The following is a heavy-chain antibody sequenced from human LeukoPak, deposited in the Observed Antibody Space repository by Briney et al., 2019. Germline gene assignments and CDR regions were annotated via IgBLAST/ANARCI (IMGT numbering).Heavy chain of an antibody. CDR1: GYRFTELS. D-gene: IGHD5-18*01. Sequence: ASVKVSCKVSGYRFTELSRHWVRQAPGKGLEWLGGFDLVHGNTIYAQKFQGRVTMTEDTSTDTSYMELSSLGSEDTAVYFCTAGRAYSLLDFWGQGTLVIVSS. J-gene: IGHJ4*02. CDR2: FDLVHGNT. V-gene: IGHV1-24*01. CDR3: TAGRAYSLLDF.